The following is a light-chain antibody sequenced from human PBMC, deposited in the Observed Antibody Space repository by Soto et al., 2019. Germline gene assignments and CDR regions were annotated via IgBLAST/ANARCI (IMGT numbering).Light chain of an antibody. CDR1: SSDVGAYNY. Sequence: QSALTQPASVSGSPGQSITISCTGTSSDVGAYNYVSWYQQHPGKAPKLMIYEVSNRPSGVSNRFSGSKSGNTASLTISGLQAEDEADYYCSSYTSSSTPCVFGGGTQLTVL. V-gene: IGLV2-14*01. J-gene: IGLJ2*01. CDR2: EVS. CDR3: SSYTSSSTPCV.